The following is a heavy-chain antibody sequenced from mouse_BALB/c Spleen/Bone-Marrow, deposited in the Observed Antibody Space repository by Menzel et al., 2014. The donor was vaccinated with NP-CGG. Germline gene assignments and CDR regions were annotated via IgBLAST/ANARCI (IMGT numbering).Heavy chain of an antibody. D-gene: IGHD1-2*01. CDR1: GFSLXTSGMG. V-gene: IGHV8-12*01. CDR3: ARFITTATWYFDV. J-gene: IGHJ1*01. Sequence: QVTLKECGPGILQPSQTLSLTCSFSGFSLXTSGMGVSWIRQPSGKGLEWLAHIYWGDDKRYNPSLKSQLTISKDTSXNQVFLKITSVDTADTATYYCARFITTATWYFDVWGAGTTVTVSS. CDR2: IYWGDDK.